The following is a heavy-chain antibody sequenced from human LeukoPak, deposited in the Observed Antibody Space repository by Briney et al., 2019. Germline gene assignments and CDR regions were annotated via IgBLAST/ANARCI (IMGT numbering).Heavy chain of an antibody. CDR1: GFTVSSNY. J-gene: IGHJ3*02. CDR3: AREPWELRRGDAFDI. D-gene: IGHD1-26*01. V-gene: IGHV3-66*01. CDR2: IYSGGST. Sequence: PGGSLRLSCAASGFTVSSNYMSWVRQAPGKGLEWVSVIYSGGSTYYADSVKGRFTISRDNSKNTLYLQMNGLRAEDTAVYYCAREPWELRRGDAFDIWGQGTMVTVSS.